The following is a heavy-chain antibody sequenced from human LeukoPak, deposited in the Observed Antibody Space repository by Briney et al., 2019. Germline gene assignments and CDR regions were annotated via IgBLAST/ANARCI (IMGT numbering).Heavy chain of an antibody. Sequence: QSGGSLRLSCAASGFTFNSYWMHWVRQAPGKGLEWVASINHNGNVNYYVDSVKGRFTISRDNAKNSLYLQMSNLRAEDTAVYFCARGGGLDVWGQGATVTVSS. CDR3: ARGGGLDV. D-gene: IGHD3-16*01. J-gene: IGHJ6*02. V-gene: IGHV3-7*03. CDR2: INHNGNVN. CDR1: GFTFNSYW.